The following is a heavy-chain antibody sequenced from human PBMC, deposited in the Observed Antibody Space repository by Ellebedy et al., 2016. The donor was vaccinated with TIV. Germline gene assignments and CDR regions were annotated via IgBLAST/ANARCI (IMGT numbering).Heavy chain of an antibody. CDR2: ISWNSGTK. CDR1: GFTFDDYA. D-gene: IGHD3-10*01. J-gene: IGHJ5*02. CDR3: AKGSYSLPTSNFDP. Sequence: GGSLRLSXAASGFTFDDYAMHWVRQAPGKGLEWVSGISWNSGTKGHADSVKGRFTISRDNAKNSLYLPMNSLRAEDTALYYCAKGSYSLPTSNFDPWGQGTLVTVSS. V-gene: IGHV3-9*01.